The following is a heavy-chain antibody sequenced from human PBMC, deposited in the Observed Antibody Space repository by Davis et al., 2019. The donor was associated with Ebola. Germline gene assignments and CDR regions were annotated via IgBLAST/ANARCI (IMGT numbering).Heavy chain of an antibody. J-gene: IGHJ4*02. Sequence: PGGSLRLSCAASGFTFSSYWMHWVRQAPGKGLEWVGRIKSKTDGGTTDYAAPVKGRFTISRDDSKNTLYLQMNSLKTEDTAVYYCTAEYFDWLLWDYWGQGTLVTVSS. CDR2: IKSKTDGGTT. CDR3: TAEYFDWLLWDY. CDR1: GFTFSSYW. V-gene: IGHV3-15*07. D-gene: IGHD3-9*01.